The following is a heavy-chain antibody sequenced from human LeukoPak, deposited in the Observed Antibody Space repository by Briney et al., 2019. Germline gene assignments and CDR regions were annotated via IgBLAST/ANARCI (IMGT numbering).Heavy chain of an antibody. D-gene: IGHD1-26*01. CDR1: GFTFSGYA. CDR3: AKPLYSGSYYFDY. Sequence: PGGSLRLSCAASGFTFSGYAMSWVRQAPGKGLGWVSAISNNGDNTYYAGSVKGRFTISRDNSKNTLYLQMNSLRAEDTAVYYCAKPLYSGSYYFDYWGQGTVVTVSS. CDR2: ISNNGDNT. V-gene: IGHV3-23*01. J-gene: IGHJ4*02.